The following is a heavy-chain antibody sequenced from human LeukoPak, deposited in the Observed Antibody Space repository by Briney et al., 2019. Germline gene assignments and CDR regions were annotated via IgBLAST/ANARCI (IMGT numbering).Heavy chain of an antibody. CDR3: AKDVYYSSGYPNPYYYYYGMDV. J-gene: IGHJ6*02. Sequence: PGGSLRLSCAASGFTFSSYGMHWVRQAPGKGLEWVAVISYDGSNKYYADSVKGRFTISRDNSKNTLYLQMNSLRAEDTAVYYCAKDVYYSSGYPNPYYYYYGMDVWGQGTTVTVSS. V-gene: IGHV3-30*18. D-gene: IGHD3-22*01. CDR2: ISYDGSNK. CDR1: GFTFSSYG.